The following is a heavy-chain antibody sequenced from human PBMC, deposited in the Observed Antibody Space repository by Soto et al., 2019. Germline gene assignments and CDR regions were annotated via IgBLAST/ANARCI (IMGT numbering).Heavy chain of an antibody. CDR2: IYYTGTT. CDR1: GDSINNSY. CDR3: ANSPVDDILTGYHPPIYYGMDV. J-gene: IGHJ6*02. Sequence: PSETLSLTCAVSGDSINNSYWSWIRQPPGKRLEWIGNIYYTGTTTYNPSLESRVTMSVDTSKNQFSLKLNSVDAADTAVYYCANSPVDDILTGYHPPIYYGMDVWGQGTTVTVSS. V-gene: IGHV4-59*13. D-gene: IGHD3-9*01.